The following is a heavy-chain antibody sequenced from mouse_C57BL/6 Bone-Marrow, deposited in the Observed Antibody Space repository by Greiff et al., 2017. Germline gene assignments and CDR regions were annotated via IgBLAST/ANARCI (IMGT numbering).Heavy chain of an antibody. J-gene: IGHJ1*03. CDR2: INPNNGGT. CDR1: GYTFTDYY. V-gene: IGHV1-26*01. D-gene: IGHD1-1*01. CDR3: ARDYYGTDGYCDV. Sequence: VQLKESGPELVKPGASVKISCKASGYTFTDYYMNWVKQSHGKSLEWIGDINPNNGGTSYNQKFKGKATLTVDKSSSTAYMELRSLTSEDSAVYYCARDYYGTDGYCDVWGTGTTVTVSS.